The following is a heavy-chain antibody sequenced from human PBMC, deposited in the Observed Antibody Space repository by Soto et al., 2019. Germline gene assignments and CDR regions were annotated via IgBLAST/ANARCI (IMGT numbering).Heavy chain of an antibody. D-gene: IGHD2-8*02. CDR2: INPDNGNT. CDR3: ARVILSFGPRANDAFDV. CDR1: GFTFSDHL. V-gene: IGHV1-3*01. J-gene: IGHJ3*01. Sequence: QVQLVQSGAEVRKPGASVNISCRASGFTFSDHLINWVRQVPGQSLEWMGWINPDNGNTKYSRTFQGRVTISRHSSASIVYVEVSDLTSEDTAVFYCARVILSFGPRANDAFDVWGQGTMVTVSS.